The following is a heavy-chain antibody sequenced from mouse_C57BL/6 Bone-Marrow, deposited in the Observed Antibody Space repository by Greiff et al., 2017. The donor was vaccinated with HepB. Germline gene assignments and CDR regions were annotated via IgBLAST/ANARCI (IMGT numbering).Heavy chain of an antibody. Sequence: QVTLKESGPGILQPSQTLSLTCSFSGFSLSTFGMGVGWIRQPSGKGLEWLAHIWWDDDKYYNPALKSRLTISKDTSKNQVFLKIANVDTADTVTYYCAPYDYDRNWYFDVWGTGTTVTVSS. CDR3: APYDYDRNWYFDV. V-gene: IGHV8-8*01. CDR2: IWWDDDK. CDR1: GFSLSTFGMG. D-gene: IGHD2-4*01. J-gene: IGHJ1*03.